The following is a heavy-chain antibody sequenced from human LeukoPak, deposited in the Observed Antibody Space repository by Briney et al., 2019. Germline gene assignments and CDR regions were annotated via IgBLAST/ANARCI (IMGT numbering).Heavy chain of an antibody. CDR1: GYTFTSYG. CDR3: ARDQGSEGYCSSTSCYLYYYYGMDV. CDR2: ISAYNGNT. V-gene: IGHV1-18*01. J-gene: IGHJ6*02. Sequence: ASVKVSCKASGYTFTSYGISWVRQAPGQGLEWMGWISAYNGNTNYAQKLQGRVTMTTDTSTSTAYMELRSLGSDDTAVYYCARDQGSEGYCSSTSCYLYYYYGMDVWGQGTTVTVSS. D-gene: IGHD2-2*01.